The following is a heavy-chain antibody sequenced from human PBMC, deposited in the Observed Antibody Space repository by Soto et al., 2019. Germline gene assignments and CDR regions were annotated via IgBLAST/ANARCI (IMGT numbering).Heavy chain of an antibody. CDR2: ISSTSSTI. D-gene: IGHD5-12*01. CDR1: GFTFSSYS. J-gene: IGHJ4*02. V-gene: IGHV3-48*01. Sequence: EVQLVESGGGVVQPGESLRLSCAASGFTFSSYSINWVRQAPGKGLEWVSYISSTSSTIYYADSVKGRFTISRDNAKNSRYLQMNSLTGEDTAIYYCARDGYGDYAVDYWGQGALVTVSS. CDR3: ARDGYGDYAVDY.